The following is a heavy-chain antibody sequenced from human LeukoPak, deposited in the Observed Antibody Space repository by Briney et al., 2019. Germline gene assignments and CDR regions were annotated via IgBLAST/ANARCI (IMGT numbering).Heavy chain of an antibody. J-gene: IGHJ4*02. Sequence: GGSLRLSCAASGFTFSSYGMHWVRQAPGKGLEWVAFIRYDGSTKYYADSVKGRFTISRDNSKNTLYLQMNGLRVEDTAVYYCAKMEYSSGDFGYWGQGTLVTVSS. CDR3: AKMEYSSGDFGY. V-gene: IGHV3-30*02. CDR2: IRYDGSTK. CDR1: GFTFSSYG. D-gene: IGHD5-18*01.